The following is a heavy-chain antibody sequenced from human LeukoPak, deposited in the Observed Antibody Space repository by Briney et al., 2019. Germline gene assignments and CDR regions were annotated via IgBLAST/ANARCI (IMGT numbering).Heavy chain of an antibody. Sequence: ASVKVSCKASGYTFTGYYMHWVRQAPGQGLEWMGWINPNSGGTNYAQKFQGRVTMTRDTSISTAYMELCRLRSDDTAVYYCAREKFRATTGNFDYWGQGTLVTVSS. CDR2: INPNSGGT. D-gene: IGHD1-26*01. V-gene: IGHV1-2*02. J-gene: IGHJ4*02. CDR3: AREKFRATTGNFDY. CDR1: GYTFTGYY.